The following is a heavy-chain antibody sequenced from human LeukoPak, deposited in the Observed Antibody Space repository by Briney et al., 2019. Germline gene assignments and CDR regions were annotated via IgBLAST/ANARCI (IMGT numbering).Heavy chain of an antibody. Sequence: PSETLSLTCTVSGGSISSGGYYWSWIRQHPGKGLEWIGYIYYSGSTYYNPSLKSRVTISVDTSKNQFSLKLSSVTAADTAVYYCARLPDTAMVRGTFDYWGQGTLVTVSS. V-gene: IGHV4-31*03. CDR2: IYYSGST. CDR3: ARLPDTAMVRGTFDY. J-gene: IGHJ4*02. CDR1: GGSISSGGYY. D-gene: IGHD5-18*01.